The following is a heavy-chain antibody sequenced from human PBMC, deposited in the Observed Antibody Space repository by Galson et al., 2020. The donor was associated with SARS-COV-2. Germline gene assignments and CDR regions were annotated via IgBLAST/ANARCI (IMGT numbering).Heavy chain of an antibody. CDR2: ICYSGST. CDR1: GGSISSYY. V-gene: IGHV4-59*13. D-gene: IGHD3-9*01. CDR3: ARVGTLRAYDILTGYYIQYYFDY. J-gene: IGHJ4*02. Sequence: SETLSLTCPVSGGSISSYYWSWIRQPPGKGLEWIGYICYSGSTNYNPSLKSRGTISVDTSKNQFSLKLSSVTAAETAVYYCARVGTLRAYDILTGYYIQYYFDYWGQGTLVTVSS.